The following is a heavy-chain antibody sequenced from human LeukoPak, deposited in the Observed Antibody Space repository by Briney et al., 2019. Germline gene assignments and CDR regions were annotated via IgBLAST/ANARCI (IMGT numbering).Heavy chain of an antibody. V-gene: IGHV4-59*01. CDR3: ARDQGPYDSSKFDY. J-gene: IGHJ4*02. CDR2: IYYSGST. Sequence: SETLSLTCTVSGGSISSYYWSWIRQPPGKGLEWIGYIYYSGSTNYNSSLKSRVTISVDTSKNQFSLKLSSVTAADTAVYYCARDQGPYDSSKFDYWGQGTLVTVSS. D-gene: IGHD3-22*01. CDR1: GGSISSYY.